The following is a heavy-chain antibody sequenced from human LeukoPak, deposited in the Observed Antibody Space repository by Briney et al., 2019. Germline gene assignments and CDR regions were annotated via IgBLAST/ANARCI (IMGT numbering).Heavy chain of an antibody. D-gene: IGHD5-18*01. Sequence: GGSLRLSCAASGFTFSSYAMHWVRQAPGKGQEWVAVISSDGIIKFYADSVKGRFTISRDNSKNTLYLQMDSLRAEDTAVFYCARDLGGYSYGWDAFDIWGQGTMVTVSS. V-gene: IGHV3-30-3*01. CDR2: ISSDGIIK. CDR3: ARDLGGYSYGWDAFDI. CDR1: GFTFSSYA. J-gene: IGHJ3*02.